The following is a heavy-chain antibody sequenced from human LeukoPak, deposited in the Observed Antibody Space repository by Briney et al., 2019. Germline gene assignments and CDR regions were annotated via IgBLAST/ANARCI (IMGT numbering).Heavy chain of an antibody. CDR1: GGSISSTHYY. D-gene: IGHD5-12*01. CDR2: IYYSGST. CDR3: AREDIVATDAFDI. Sequence: PSETLSLTCIVSGGSISSTHYYWGWIRQPPGEGLEWIGSIYYSGSTYYNPSLKSRVTISVDTSKNQFSLKLSSVTAADTAVYYCAREDIVATDAFDIWGQGTMVTVSS. J-gene: IGHJ3*02. V-gene: IGHV4-39*07.